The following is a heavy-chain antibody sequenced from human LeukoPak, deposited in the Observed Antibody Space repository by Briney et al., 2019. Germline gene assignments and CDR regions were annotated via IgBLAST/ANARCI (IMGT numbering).Heavy chain of an antibody. Sequence: GGSLRLSCAASGFTFSIYSINWVRQARGKGLEWVSSISSGSNYIYYADSVKGRFTISRDNAKNSLYLQMNSLRAEDTAVYYCARGRGSSSEFAFDIWGQGTMVTVSS. CDR2: ISSGSNYI. CDR1: GFTFSIYS. V-gene: IGHV3-21*01. CDR3: ARGRGSSSEFAFDI. J-gene: IGHJ3*02. D-gene: IGHD6-13*01.